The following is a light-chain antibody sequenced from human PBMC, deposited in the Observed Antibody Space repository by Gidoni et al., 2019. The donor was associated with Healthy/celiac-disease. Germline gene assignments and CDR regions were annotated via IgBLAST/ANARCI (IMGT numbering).Light chain of an antibody. V-gene: IGKV1-39*01. CDR1: QSISSY. J-gene: IGKJ1*01. CDR3: QQSYSTPRT. CDR2: AAS. Sequence: DIQMTQSPSSLSASVGDRVTITCRASQSISSYLNWYQQKPGKAPKLLSYAASSLQRGVPSRFSGSGAGTDFTRTISSLQPEEFATYYCQQSYSTPRTLGQGAKVEVK.